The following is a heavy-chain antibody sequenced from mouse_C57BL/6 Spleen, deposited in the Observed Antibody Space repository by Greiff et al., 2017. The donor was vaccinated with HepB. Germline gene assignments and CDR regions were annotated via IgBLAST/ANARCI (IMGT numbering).Heavy chain of an antibody. V-gene: IGHV5-17*01. CDR1: GFTFSDYG. Sequence: EVKLMDSGGGLVKPGGSLKLSCAASGFTFSDYGMHWVRQAPEKGLEWVAYISSGSSTIYYADTVKGRFTISRDNAKNTLFLQMTSLRSEDTAMYYCARPQFAYWGQGTLVTVSA. CDR2: ISSGSSTI. CDR3: ARPQFAY. J-gene: IGHJ3*01.